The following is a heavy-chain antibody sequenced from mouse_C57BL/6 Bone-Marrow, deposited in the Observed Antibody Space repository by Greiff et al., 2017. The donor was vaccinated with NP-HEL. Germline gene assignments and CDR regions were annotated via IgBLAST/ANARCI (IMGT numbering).Heavy chain of an antibody. Sequence: VQLQQSGAELVKPGASVKLSCKASGYTFTSYWMHWVKQRPGQGLEWIGMIHPNSGSTNYNEKFKSKATLTVDKSSSTAYMQLSSLTSEDSAVYYCSIGDWVAWFAYWGQGTLVTVSA. CDR3: SIGDWVAWFAY. V-gene: IGHV1-64*01. CDR2: IHPNSGST. CDR1: GYTFTSYW. D-gene: IGHD4-1*01. J-gene: IGHJ3*01.